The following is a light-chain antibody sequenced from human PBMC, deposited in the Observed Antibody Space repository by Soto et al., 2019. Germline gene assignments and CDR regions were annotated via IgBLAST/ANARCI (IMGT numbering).Light chain of an antibody. J-gene: IGKJ1*01. CDR2: GAS. CDR3: QQYAGSPWT. V-gene: IGKV3-20*01. CDR1: RSVSSTY. Sequence: EIVLTQSPGTLSLSPGERATLSCRASRSVSSTYLAWYQQKPGQAPRLLIYGASIRATGIPDRFSGSGSGTDFTLIISRLEPEDFAVYYCQQYAGSPWTFGQGTKVEIK.